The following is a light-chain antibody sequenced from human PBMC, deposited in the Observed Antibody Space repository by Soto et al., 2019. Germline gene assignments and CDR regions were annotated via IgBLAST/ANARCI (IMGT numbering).Light chain of an antibody. CDR2: DAS. J-gene: IGKJ1*01. V-gene: IGKV3-15*01. CDR3: QQYNNWPPWT. Sequence: ILMTQSPATLSVSPGERATLSCRASQSVSNNLAWYQQKPGQAPRLPIYDASPRATGIPARFSGSGSGTEFTLTISGLQSEDFAVYYCQQYNNWPPWTFGQGTKVEIK. CDR1: QSVSNN.